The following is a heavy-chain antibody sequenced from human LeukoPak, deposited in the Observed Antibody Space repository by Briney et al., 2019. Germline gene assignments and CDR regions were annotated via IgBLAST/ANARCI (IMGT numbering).Heavy chain of an antibody. Sequence: SETLSLTCTVSGGSISTYYWSWIRQSAGKGLEWIGRIHTSGSTDYNPSLRSRVTISVDTSKNQFSLKVSSVTAADTGIYYCARAPEFSSGWLLDCWGQGSLVTVSS. J-gene: IGHJ4*02. V-gene: IGHV4-4*07. CDR1: GGSISTYY. D-gene: IGHD6-19*01. CDR3: ARAPEFSSGWLLDC. CDR2: IHTSGST.